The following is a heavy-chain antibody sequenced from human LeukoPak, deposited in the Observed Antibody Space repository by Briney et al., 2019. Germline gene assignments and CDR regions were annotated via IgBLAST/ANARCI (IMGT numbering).Heavy chain of an antibody. Sequence: GGSLRLSCAASGFTFSSYGMHWVRQAPGKGLEWVAVIWYDGSNKYYADPVKSRFTISRDNSKNTLYLQMNSLRAEDTAVYYCAKEPARRWLGPAEYFQHGGQGTLVTVSS. J-gene: IGHJ1*01. V-gene: IGHV3-33*06. CDR2: IWYDGSNK. D-gene: IGHD6-19*01. CDR1: GFTFSSYG. CDR3: AKEPARRWLGPAEYFQH.